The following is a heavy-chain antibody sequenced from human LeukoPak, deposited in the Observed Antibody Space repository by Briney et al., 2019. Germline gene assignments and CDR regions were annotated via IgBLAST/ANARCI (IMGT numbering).Heavy chain of an antibody. CDR1: GFTFSSYE. J-gene: IGHJ4*02. CDR2: ISSSGSTI. CDR3: VRERTNYYDSSGYY. D-gene: IGHD3-22*01. V-gene: IGHV3-48*03. Sequence: PGGSLRLSCAASGFTFSSYEMNWVRQAPGKGLEWVSYISSSGSTIYYADSVKGRFTISRDNAKNSLYLQMNSLRAEDTAVYYCVRERTNYYDSSGYYWGQGTLVTVSS.